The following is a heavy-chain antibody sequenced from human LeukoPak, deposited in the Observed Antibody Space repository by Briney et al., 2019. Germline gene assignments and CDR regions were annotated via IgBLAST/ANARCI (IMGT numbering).Heavy chain of an antibody. V-gene: IGHV4-31*03. CDR3: AAGYDYRTTFDY. J-gene: IGHJ4*02. Sequence: PSQTLSLTCTVSGGSISSGGYYWSWIRQHPGKGLEWIGYIYYSGSTCYNPSLKSRVTIPVDTSKNQFSLKLSSVTAADTAVYYCAAGYDYRTTFDYWGQGTLVTVSS. CDR1: GGSISSGGYY. D-gene: IGHD5-12*01. CDR2: IYYSGST.